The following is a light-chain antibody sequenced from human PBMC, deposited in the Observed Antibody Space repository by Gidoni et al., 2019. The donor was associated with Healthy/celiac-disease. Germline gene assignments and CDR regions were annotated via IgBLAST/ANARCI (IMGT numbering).Light chain of an antibody. CDR2: KDS. Sequence: SYELTQPHSVSVSPGQTARITCSGDALPKQYAYWYQQKPGQAPVLVIYKDSERPSGIPERFTGSSSGTTVTLTISGVQAEDEADYYCQSADSYVVFGGGTKLTVL. CDR1: ALPKQY. CDR3: QSADSYVV. J-gene: IGLJ2*01. V-gene: IGLV3-25*03.